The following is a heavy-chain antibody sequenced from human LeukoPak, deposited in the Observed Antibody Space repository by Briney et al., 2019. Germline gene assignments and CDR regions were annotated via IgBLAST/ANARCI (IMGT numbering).Heavy chain of an antibody. CDR3: ARARDSSGYYYWYFDL. Sequence: ASVKVSCKASGYPFTSYGISWVRQAPGQGLEWMGWISAYNGNTNYAQKPQGRVTMTTDTSTSTAYMELRSLRSDDTAVYYCARARDSSGYYYWYFDLWGRGTLVTVSS. CDR2: ISAYNGNT. CDR1: GYPFTSYG. V-gene: IGHV1-18*01. D-gene: IGHD3-22*01. J-gene: IGHJ2*01.